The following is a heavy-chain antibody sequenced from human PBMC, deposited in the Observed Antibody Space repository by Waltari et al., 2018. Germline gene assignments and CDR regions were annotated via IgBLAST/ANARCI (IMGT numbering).Heavy chain of an antibody. V-gene: IGHV3-15*01. CDR3: TTDYPPYDRRGY. D-gene: IGHD3-22*01. CDR2: IKRKAVGGTT. Sequence: EVHLVESGGGLVEPGGSLRLPCAASGFTFTDAWMRWVRQAPGKGLECLGRIKRKAVGGTTDYVAPVKGRFSISRDDSENTLYLQMNSLKTEDTAVYYCTTDYPPYDRRGYWGQGTLVTVSS. CDR1: GFTFTDAW. J-gene: IGHJ4*02.